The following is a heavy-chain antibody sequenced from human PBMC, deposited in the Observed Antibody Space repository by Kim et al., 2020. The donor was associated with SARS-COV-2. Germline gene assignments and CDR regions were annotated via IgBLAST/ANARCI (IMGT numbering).Heavy chain of an antibody. CDR3: ARDLPMVLGVIITLRY. Sequence: ASVKVSCKASGYTFTSYAMHWVRQAPGQRLEWMGWINAGNGNTKYSQKFQGRVTITRDTSASTAYMELSSLRSEDTAVYYCARDLPMVLGVIITLRYWGQGTLVTVSS. D-gene: IGHD3-10*01. CDR2: INAGNGNT. V-gene: IGHV1-3*01. J-gene: IGHJ4*02. CDR1: GYTFTSYA.